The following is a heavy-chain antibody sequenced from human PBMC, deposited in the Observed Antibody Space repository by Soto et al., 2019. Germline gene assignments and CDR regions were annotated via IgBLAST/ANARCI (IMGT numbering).Heavy chain of an antibody. Sequence: HPGGSLRLSCAASGFTFSNYAIHWVRQAPGKGLEWVAVISYDGSKKYYADSVKGRFTISRDNSKNTLYLQMNSLRAEDTAVYYCATDSSGWYRYYYYFGMDVWGQGTTVTVSS. CDR3: ATDSSGWYRYYYYFGMDV. CDR2: ISYDGSKK. V-gene: IGHV3-30-3*01. J-gene: IGHJ6*02. D-gene: IGHD6-19*01. CDR1: GFTFSNYA.